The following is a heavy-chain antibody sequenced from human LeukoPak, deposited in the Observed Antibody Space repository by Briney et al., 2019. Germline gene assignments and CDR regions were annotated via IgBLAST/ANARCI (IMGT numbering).Heavy chain of an antibody. CDR3: AKEGFDS. CDR2: ISKSGGST. CDR1: GFTFSNYG. J-gene: IGHJ4*02. V-gene: IGHV3-23*01. Sequence: GGSLRLSCEASGFTFSNYGMHWVSQAPGKGLEWVSSISKSGGSTYYADSVKGRFTISRENSKNTLYLQRNSLRAEDTAVYYCAKEGFDSWGQGTLVTVSS.